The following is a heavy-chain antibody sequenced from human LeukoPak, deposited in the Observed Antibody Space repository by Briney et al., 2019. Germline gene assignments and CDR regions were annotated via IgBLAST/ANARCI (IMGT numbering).Heavy chain of an antibody. Sequence: ASVKVSCKASGYTFTGYYMHWVRQAPGQGLEWMGWINPNSGGTNYAQKLQGRVTMTTDTSTSTAYMELRSLRSDDTAVYYCARDCRSGSYYVDYFDYWGQGTLVTVSS. D-gene: IGHD1-26*01. V-gene: IGHV1-2*02. CDR3: ARDCRSGSYYVDYFDY. J-gene: IGHJ4*02. CDR2: INPNSGGT. CDR1: GYTFTGYY.